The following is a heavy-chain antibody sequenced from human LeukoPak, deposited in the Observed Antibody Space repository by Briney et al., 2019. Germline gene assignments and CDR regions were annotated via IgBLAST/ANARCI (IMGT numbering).Heavy chain of an antibody. D-gene: IGHD3-22*01. CDR3: ARDREGYDSSGYYLLRYFDS. V-gene: IGHV1-2*02. Sequence: GASVKVSCKASGYTFTGYYMHWVRQAPGQGLEWMGWINPNSGGTNYAQKFQGRVTMTRDTSISTAYMELSRLRSDDTAVYYCARDREGYDSSGYYLLRYFDSWGQGTLDTVSS. J-gene: IGHJ4*02. CDR2: INPNSGGT. CDR1: GYTFTGYY.